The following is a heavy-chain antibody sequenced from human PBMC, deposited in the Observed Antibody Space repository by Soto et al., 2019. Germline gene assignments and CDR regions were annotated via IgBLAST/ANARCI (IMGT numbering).Heavy chain of an antibody. V-gene: IGHV4-38-2*02. D-gene: IGHD2-15*01. CDR2: ISHTGRT. CDR1: GSSITNSFY. Sequence: SETLSLTCRVSGSSITNSFYWGWIRQSPEKGLEWIGSISHTGRTSYNPSLKSRVPISVDTSKNQFSLTLTSVTAADTAVYYCARDPANLALAVAYFDSWGQGTLVTVSS. J-gene: IGHJ4*02. CDR3: ARDPANLALAVAYFDS.